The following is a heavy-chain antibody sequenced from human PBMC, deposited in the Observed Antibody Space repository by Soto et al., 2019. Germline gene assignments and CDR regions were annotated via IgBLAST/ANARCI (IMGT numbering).Heavy chain of an antibody. V-gene: IGHV4-59*01. D-gene: IGHD3-22*01. J-gene: IGHJ4*02. CDR3: ARATYFYDRSGYLYYFDY. Sequence: SETLSLTCTVSGGSISTYYWSWIRQPPGKGLEWIGYIYYSGSTNYNPSLKSRVTISVDTSKNQFSLKLGSVTAADTAVYYCARATYFYDRSGYLYYFDYWGQGTLVTVSS. CDR2: IYYSGST. CDR1: GGSISTYY.